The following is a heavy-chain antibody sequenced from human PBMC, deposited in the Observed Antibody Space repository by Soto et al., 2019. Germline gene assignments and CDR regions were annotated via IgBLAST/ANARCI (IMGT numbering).Heavy chain of an antibody. V-gene: IGHV1-18*01. CDR2: VSAYNGDT. CDR1: GYTFTSYG. J-gene: IGHJ4*02. Sequence: ASVKVSCKASGYTFTSYGISWVRQAPGQGLEWMGWVSAYNGDTNYAQNFQGRVTMTTDTSTSTAYMELRSLRSDDTAVYYCARDRDSGWDWKWDYWGQGTLVTVSS. D-gene: IGHD6-19*01. CDR3: ARDRDSGWDWKWDY.